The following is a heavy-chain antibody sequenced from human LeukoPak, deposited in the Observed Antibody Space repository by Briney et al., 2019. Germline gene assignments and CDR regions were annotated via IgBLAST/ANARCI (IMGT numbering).Heavy chain of an antibody. Sequence: SQTLSLTCTVSGGSISSGSYYWSWIRQPPGKGLEWIGYIYYSGSTNYNPSLKSRVTISVDTSKNQFSLKLSSVTAADTAVYYCARGNTMVRGVLSRRDWFDPWGQGTLVTVSS. CDR2: IYYSGST. CDR3: ARGNTMVRGVLSRRDWFDP. D-gene: IGHD3-10*01. CDR1: GGSISSGSYY. V-gene: IGHV4-61*01. J-gene: IGHJ5*02.